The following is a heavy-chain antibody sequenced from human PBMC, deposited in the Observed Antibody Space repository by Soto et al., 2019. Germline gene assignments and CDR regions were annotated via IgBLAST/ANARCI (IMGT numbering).Heavy chain of an antibody. D-gene: IGHD3-22*01. CDR3: AITSGYYPGRFDY. Sequence: PSETLSLTCAVYGGSFSGYYWSWIRQPPGKGLEWIGEINHSGSTNYNPSLKSRATISVDTSKNQFSLKLSSVTAADTAVYYCAITSGYYPGRFDYWGQGTLVTVSS. CDR2: INHSGST. CDR1: GGSFSGYY. J-gene: IGHJ4*02. V-gene: IGHV4-34*01.